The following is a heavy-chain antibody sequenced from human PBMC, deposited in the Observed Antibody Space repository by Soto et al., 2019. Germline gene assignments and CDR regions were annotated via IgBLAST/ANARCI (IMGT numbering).Heavy chain of an antibody. CDR2: ISGSGGST. CDR3: AKLAPKFEMVRGVPSYFDY. D-gene: IGHD3-10*01. Sequence: GGSLRLSCAASGFTFSSYAMSWVRQAPGKGLEWVSAISGSGGSTYYADSVKGRFTISRDNSKNTLYLQMNSLRAEDTAVYYCAKLAPKFEMVRGVPSYFDYWGQGTLVTVSS. CDR1: GFTFSSYA. V-gene: IGHV3-23*01. J-gene: IGHJ4*02.